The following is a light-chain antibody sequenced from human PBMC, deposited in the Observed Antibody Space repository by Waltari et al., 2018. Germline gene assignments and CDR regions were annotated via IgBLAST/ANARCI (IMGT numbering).Light chain of an antibody. CDR2: EGS. CDR3: CSYAGSSTFYV. V-gene: IGLV2-23*01. CDR1: SSDVGSYNL. Sequence: QSALTQPASVSGPPGQSITIPCTGTSSDVGSYNLVSWYQQHPGKAPKLMIYEGSKRPSGVSNRFSGSKSGNTASLTISGLQAEDEADYYCCSYAGSSTFYVFGTGTKVTVL. J-gene: IGLJ1*01.